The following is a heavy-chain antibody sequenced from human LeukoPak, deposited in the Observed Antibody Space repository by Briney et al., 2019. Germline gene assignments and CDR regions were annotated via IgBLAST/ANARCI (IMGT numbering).Heavy chain of an antibody. CDR3: ARGYYGSGSYSLWYYYYYMDV. CDR1: GGSFSGYY. CDR2: INHSGST. V-gene: IGHV4-34*01. Sequence: PSETLSLTCAVYGGSFSGYYWSWIRQPPGKGLEWIGEINHSGSTNYNPSLKSRVTISVDTSKNQFSLKLSSVTAADTAVYYCARGYYGSGSYSLWYYYYYMDVWGKGTTVTVSS. J-gene: IGHJ6*03. D-gene: IGHD3-10*01.